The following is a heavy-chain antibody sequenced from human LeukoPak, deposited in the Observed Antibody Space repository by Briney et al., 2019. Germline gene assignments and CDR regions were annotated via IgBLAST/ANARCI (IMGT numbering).Heavy chain of an antibody. CDR2: IYHSGST. J-gene: IGHJ6*03. Sequence: PSETLSLTCTASGGSISSGGYYWSWIRQPPGKGLEWIGYIYHSGSTYYNPSLKSRVTISVDRSKNQFSLKLSSVTAADTAVYYCARAQREGYCSSTSCHGGKGYYYMDVWGKGTTVTVSS. D-gene: IGHD2-2*01. CDR1: GGSISSGGYY. CDR3: ARAQREGYCSSTSCHGGKGYYYMDV. V-gene: IGHV4-30-2*01.